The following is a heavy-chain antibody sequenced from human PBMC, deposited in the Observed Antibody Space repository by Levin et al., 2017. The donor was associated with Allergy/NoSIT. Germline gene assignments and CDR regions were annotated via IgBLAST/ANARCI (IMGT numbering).Heavy chain of an antibody. CDR3: AKSGGRYCTRGSCYFDY. CDR2: VSDDGSTK. CDR1: GFTFRSHG. J-gene: IGHJ4*02. V-gene: IGHV3-30*18. D-gene: IGHD2-8*02. Sequence: GESLKISCVASGFTFRSHGMHWVRQAPGKGLEWVAVVSDDGSTKYYADSLKGRFTISRDSSKNTLFLQMNSLRAEDTAVYYCAKSGGRYCTRGSCYFDYWGQGTLVTVSS.